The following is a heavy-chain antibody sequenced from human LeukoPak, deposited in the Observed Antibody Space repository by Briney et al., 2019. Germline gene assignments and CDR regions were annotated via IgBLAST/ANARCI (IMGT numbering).Heavy chain of an antibody. D-gene: IGHD3-22*01. Sequence: SETLSLTCTVSGGSISSYYWIWIRQPPGKGLEWIGYIYYSGSTNYNPSLKSRVTISVDTSKNQFSLKLSSVTAADTAVYYCARQTGDSCGGFDYWGQGTLVTVSS. CDR2: IYYSGST. V-gene: IGHV4-59*08. J-gene: IGHJ4*02. CDR1: GGSISSYY. CDR3: ARQTGDSCGGFDY.